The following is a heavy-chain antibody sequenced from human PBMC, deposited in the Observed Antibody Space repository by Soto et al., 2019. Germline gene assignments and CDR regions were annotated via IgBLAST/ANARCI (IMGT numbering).Heavy chain of an antibody. V-gene: IGHV3-33*08. CDR1: GFTFSSYG. Sequence: GGSLRLSCAASGFTFSSYGMHWVRQAPGKGLEWVAVIWYDGSNKYYADSVKGRFTISRDNSKNTLYLQMNSLRAEDTAVYYCARDQRGNGYSSSSDYYYMDVWGKGTTVTVSS. CDR2: IWYDGSNK. J-gene: IGHJ6*03. D-gene: IGHD6-6*01. CDR3: ARDQRGNGYSSSSDYYYMDV.